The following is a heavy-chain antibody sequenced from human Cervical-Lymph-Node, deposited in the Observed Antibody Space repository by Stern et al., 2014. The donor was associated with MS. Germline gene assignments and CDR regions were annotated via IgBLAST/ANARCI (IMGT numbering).Heavy chain of an antibody. CDR3: ARVDTAPSSALDV. J-gene: IGHJ6*02. CDR2: INPRDSDT. D-gene: IGHD5-18*01. CDR1: GYIFPTHW. V-gene: IGHV5-51*03. Sequence: VQLVQSGAAVKQPGGSLKISCKVSGYIFPTHWIGWVRQMPGQGLEWMGMINPRDSDTRCSRSFQGHVTSSADKYISTAYLQWSSLKASDTAMYYCARVDTAPSSALDVWGQGTTVIVSS.